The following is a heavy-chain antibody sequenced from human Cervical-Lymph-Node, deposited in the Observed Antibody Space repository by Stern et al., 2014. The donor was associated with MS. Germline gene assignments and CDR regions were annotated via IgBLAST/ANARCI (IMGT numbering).Heavy chain of an antibody. J-gene: IGHJ4*02. V-gene: IGHV3-30*01. D-gene: IGHD4-17*01. CDR2: ISYDGSDN. CDR3: ARGGAVTSSEYYFDY. CDR1: GFTFSYHA. Sequence: VQLVESGGGVVQPGRSLRLSCAASGFTFSYHAMHWVRQAPGKGLEWVAVISYDGSDNYYAGSVKGRFTLPRENSKNTLYLQMNSLRAEDTAVYYCARGGAVTSSEYYFDYWGQGTLVTVSS.